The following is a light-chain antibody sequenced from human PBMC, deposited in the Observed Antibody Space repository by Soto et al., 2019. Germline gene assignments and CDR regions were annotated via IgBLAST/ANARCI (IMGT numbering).Light chain of an antibody. Sequence: QSALTQPASVSGSPGQSITISCSGTSSDFNYYNSVSWYQHHPGKAPKLMIYNVSNRPSGVSSRFSGSKSGNTASLTISGLQAEDEADYYCTSYTSSSTYVFGTGTKFTVL. V-gene: IGLV2-14*03. CDR2: NVS. CDR1: SSDFNYYNS. CDR3: TSYTSSSTYV. J-gene: IGLJ1*01.